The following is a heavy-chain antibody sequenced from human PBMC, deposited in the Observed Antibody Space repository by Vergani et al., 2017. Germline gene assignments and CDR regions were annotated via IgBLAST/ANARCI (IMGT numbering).Heavy chain of an antibody. CDR2: IRSKTDGGTA. V-gene: IGHV3-15*01. D-gene: IGHD4-11*01. CDR3: YTDYQDY. Sequence: VQVVDSGGGLIKPGGSLRLSCVVSGITFKNAWINWVRQAPGKGLEWIGRIRSKTDGGTADYAAPLKGRFTLSRDDSKDSAFLLVNNLKTEDTAVYFCYTDYQDYWGQGTLVTGSS. J-gene: IGHJ4*02. CDR1: GITFKNAW.